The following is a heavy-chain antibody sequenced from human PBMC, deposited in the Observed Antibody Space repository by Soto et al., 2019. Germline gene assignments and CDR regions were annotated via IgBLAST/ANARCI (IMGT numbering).Heavy chain of an antibody. CDR2: INAGNGNT. CDR1: GYTFTSYA. J-gene: IGHJ4*02. CDR3: ASPYCTNGVCYTALDY. D-gene: IGHD2-8*01. V-gene: IGHV1-3*01. Sequence: QVQLVQSGAEVKKPGASVKVSCKASGYTFTSYAMHWVRQAPGQRLEWMGWINAGNGNTKYSQKFQGRVTITRDTSARKAYLELSSLRTEDTVVYYCASPYCTNGVCYTALDYWGQGTLVTVSS.